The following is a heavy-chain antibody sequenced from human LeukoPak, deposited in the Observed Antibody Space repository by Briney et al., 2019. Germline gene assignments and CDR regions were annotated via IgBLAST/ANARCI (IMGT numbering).Heavy chain of an antibody. D-gene: IGHD3-16*02. Sequence: GASVNPSSKASGYTFSSFGISWVRQAPGQGLEWMGWISAYNGNTNYAQKLQGRVTMTTDTSTSTASMELRSLRSDDTAVYYCARTPEWVVYYYLVRPVWARETTVTVSS. CDR3: ARTPEWVVYYYLVRPV. CDR2: ISAYNGNT. J-gene: IGHJ6*02. V-gene: IGHV1-18*01. CDR1: GYTFSSFG.